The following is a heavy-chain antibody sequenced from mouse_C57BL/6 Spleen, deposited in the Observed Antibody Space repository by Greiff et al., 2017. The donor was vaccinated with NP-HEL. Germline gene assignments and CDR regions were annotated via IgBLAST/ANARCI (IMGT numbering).Heavy chain of an antibody. CDR1: GYTFTDYY. CDR2: INPNNGGT. Sequence: VQLQQSGPELVKPGASVKISCKASGYTFTDYYMNWVKQSHGKSLEWIGDINPNNGGTSYNQKFKGKATLTVDKSSSTAYMELRSLTSEDSAVYYCAKGGKKTRAWFAYWGQGTLVTVSA. V-gene: IGHV1-26*01. CDR3: AKGGKKTRAWFAY. J-gene: IGHJ3*01.